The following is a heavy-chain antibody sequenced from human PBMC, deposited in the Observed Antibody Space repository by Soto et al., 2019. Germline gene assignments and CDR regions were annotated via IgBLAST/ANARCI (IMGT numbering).Heavy chain of an antibody. V-gene: IGHV4-30-4*01. D-gene: IGHD7-27*01. J-gene: IGHJ4*02. Sequence: PSETLSLTCTVSGGSISSGDYYWSWIRQPPGKGLEWIGHIYYSGTTYYNPSLKGRVTISADTSETQFSLKLNSVSAADTAVYYCARGPSGDKVDYWGQGIQVTVSS. CDR1: GGSISSGDYY. CDR3: ARGPSGDKVDY. CDR2: IYYSGTT.